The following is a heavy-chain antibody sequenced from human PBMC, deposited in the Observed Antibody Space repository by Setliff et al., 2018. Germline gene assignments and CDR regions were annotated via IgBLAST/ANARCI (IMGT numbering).Heavy chain of an antibody. D-gene: IGHD1-26*01. V-gene: IGHV1-18*01. CDR3: ARDHKWELPGYKSGMDV. CDR1: GYSFGNYG. Sequence: VASVKVSCKASGYSFGNYGMSWVRQAPGQGLEWMGWISXXXXXXXXXKKFQGXXTMTTDTSANIAYMELRSLRSDDTAVYFCARDHKWELPGYKSGMDVWGQGTTVTVSS. CDR2: ISXXXXXX. J-gene: IGHJ6*02.